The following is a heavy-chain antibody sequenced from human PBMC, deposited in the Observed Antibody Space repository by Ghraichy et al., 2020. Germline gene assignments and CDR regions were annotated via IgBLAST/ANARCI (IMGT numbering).Heavy chain of an antibody. CDR1: GFSLSNARMG. CDR2: IFSNDEK. Sequence: SGPTLVKPTETLTLTCTVSGFSLSNARMGVSWIRQPPGKALEWLAHIFSNDEKSYSTSLKSRLTISKDTSKSQVVLTMTNMDPVDTATYYCARITGYYYDSSGYYYAFDIWGQGTMVTVSS. D-gene: IGHD3-22*01. V-gene: IGHV2-26*01. CDR3: ARITGYYYDSSGYYYAFDI. J-gene: IGHJ3*02.